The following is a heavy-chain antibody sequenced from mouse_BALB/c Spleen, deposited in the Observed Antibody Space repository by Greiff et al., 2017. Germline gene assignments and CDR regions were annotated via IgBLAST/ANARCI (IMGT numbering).Heavy chain of an antibody. CDR1: GYTFTSYW. Sequence: VQLQESGAELARPGASVKLSCKASGYTFTSYWMQWVKQRPGQGLEWIGAIYPGDGDTRYTQKFKGKATLTADKSSSTAYMQLSSLASEDSAVYYCARSGGNYGNLYAMDYWGQGTSVTVSS. CDR3: ARSGGNYGNLYAMDY. CDR2: IYPGDGDT. D-gene: IGHD2-1*01. V-gene: IGHV1-87*01. J-gene: IGHJ4*01.